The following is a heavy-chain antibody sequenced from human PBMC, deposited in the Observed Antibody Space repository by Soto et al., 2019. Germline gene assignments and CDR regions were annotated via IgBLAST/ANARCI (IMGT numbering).Heavy chain of an antibody. D-gene: IGHD3-3*01. Sequence: GGSLRLSCAASGFSFSNFAMSWVRQPPGKGLEWVSGGSSIGRKKVYADSVKGRFTISRDNSNNTVFLQMSDLRVEDTALYCCASGGYNDLCSGFYAHDYWGQGVLVTVSS. V-gene: IGHV3-23*01. J-gene: IGHJ4*02. CDR3: ASGGYNDLCSGFYAHDY. CDR2: GSSIGRKK. CDR1: GFSFSNFA.